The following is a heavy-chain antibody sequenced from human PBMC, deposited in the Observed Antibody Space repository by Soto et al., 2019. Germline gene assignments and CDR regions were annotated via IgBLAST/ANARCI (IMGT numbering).Heavy chain of an antibody. CDR1: GFTFSSYS. CDR3: ARDSAGAVRDFDAFDI. V-gene: IGHV3-21*01. J-gene: IGHJ3*02. D-gene: IGHD3-10*02. CDR2: ISSSSSYI. Sequence: GGSLRLSCAASGFTFSSYSMNWVRQAPGKGLEWVSSISSSSSYIYYADSVKGRFTISRDNAKNSLYLQMNSLRAEDTAVYYCARDSAGAVRDFDAFDIWGQGTMVTVSS.